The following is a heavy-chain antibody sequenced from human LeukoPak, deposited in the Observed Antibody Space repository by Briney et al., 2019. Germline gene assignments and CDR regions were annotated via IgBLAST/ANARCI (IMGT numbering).Heavy chain of an antibody. CDR3: ARDSRGPDY. J-gene: IGHJ4*02. Sequence: PGGSLRLSCAASGFTFSNYAMHWVRQAPGKGLQWVAFISYDGSNKNYADSVKGRFTISRDNSKNTLYLQMTGLRVEDTAVYYCARDSRGPDYWGQGALVTVSS. CDR2: ISYDGSNK. V-gene: IGHV3-30-3*01. D-gene: IGHD3-22*01. CDR1: GFTFSNYA.